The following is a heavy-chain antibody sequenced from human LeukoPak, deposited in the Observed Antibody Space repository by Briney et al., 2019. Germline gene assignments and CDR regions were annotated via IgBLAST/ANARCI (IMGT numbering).Heavy chain of an antibody. CDR2: ISGNGGDP. Sequence: GGSLRLSCAASGFIFSTYAMTWVRQPPGKGLEWVSSISGNGGDPNYAVSVKGRFTISRDNSKNTLYLQMNSLRAEDTAVYYCAKPTRGSGSFLIDFWGQGTLVTVSS. V-gene: IGHV3-23*01. CDR1: GFIFSTYA. J-gene: IGHJ4*02. CDR3: AKPTRGSGSFLIDF. D-gene: IGHD1-26*01.